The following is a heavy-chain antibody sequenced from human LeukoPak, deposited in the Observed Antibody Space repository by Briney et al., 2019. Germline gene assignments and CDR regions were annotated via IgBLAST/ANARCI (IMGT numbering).Heavy chain of an antibody. V-gene: IGHV3-15*01. CDR1: GFTFSNAW. CDR2: IKSKTDGGTT. D-gene: IGHD3-10*01. CDR3: TTDRGDFYYFDY. Sequence: GGSLRLSCAASGFTFSNAWMSWVRQAPGKGLEWVGRIKSKTDGGTTDYAAPVEGRCTISRDDSKNTLYLQMNSLKTEDTAVYCCTTDRGDFYYFDYWGQGTLVTVSS. J-gene: IGHJ4*02.